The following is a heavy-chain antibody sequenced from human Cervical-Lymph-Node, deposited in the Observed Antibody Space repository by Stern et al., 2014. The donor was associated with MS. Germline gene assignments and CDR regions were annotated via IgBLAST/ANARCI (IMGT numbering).Heavy chain of an antibody. CDR3: AKNTRLLEWSRN. Sequence: EDQLVESGGGLVQPGGSLRLSCAASGFTFSDYAMTWVRQAPGEGLEWGSSISASGSSTYFADSVKGRFTISRDNPTNTLFLQMNSLRAEDTAVYYCAKNTRLLEWSRNWGQGTLVTVSS. CDR1: GFTFSDYA. J-gene: IGHJ4*02. CDR2: ISASGSST. V-gene: IGHV3-23*04. D-gene: IGHD3-3*01.